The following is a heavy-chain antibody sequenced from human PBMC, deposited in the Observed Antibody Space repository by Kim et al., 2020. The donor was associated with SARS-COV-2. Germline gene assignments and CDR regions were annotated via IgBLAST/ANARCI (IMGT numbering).Heavy chain of an antibody. V-gene: IGHV4-34*01. J-gene: IGHJ4*02. Sequence: PSLKSRVTISVDTSKMQFSLKLSSVTAADTAVYYCARSTDSSGYYYLDYWGQGTLVTVSS. D-gene: IGHD3-22*01. CDR3: ARSTDSSGYYYLDY.